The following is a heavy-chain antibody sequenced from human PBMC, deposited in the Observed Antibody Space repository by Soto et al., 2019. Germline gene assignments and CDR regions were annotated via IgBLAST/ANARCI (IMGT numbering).Heavy chain of an antibody. CDR2: IDHDGPT. J-gene: IGHJ4*02. CDR1: GFTFSNYW. V-gene: IGHV3-74*01. CDR3: VRDSHGDY. Sequence: EVQLVESGGGLVQPGGSLRLSCAGSGFTFSNYWMHWVRQAPGKGLEWVSRIDHDGPTDYADSVRGRFTISRDNVENTLYLQMNSLRPEDTAGYYCVRDSHGDYWGQGTLVTVSS.